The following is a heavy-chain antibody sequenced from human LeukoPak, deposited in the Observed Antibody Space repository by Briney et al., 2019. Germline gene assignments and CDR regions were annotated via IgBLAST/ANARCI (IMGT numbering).Heavy chain of an antibody. J-gene: IGHJ3*02. Sequence: SETLSLTCTVSGGSISDNYWSWIRQPPGKGLEWLSYIFYSGATKYNPSLKSRVTTSFDTSRKQFSLRLRSVTAADTAVYYCARNNNFVGTTNNDAFDIWGQGTMVTVSS. V-gene: IGHV4-59*01. CDR1: GGSISDNY. CDR2: IFYSGAT. CDR3: ARNNNFVGTTNNDAFDI. D-gene: IGHD1-26*01.